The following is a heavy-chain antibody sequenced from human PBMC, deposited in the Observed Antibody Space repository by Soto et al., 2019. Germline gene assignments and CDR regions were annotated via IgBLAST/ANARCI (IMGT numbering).Heavy chain of an antibody. V-gene: IGHV4-34*01. CDR2: INHSGST. CDR1: GGSFSGYY. CDR3: ARAKANYDFWSGERSSYYYYGMDV. D-gene: IGHD3-3*01. Sequence: SETLSLTCAVYGGSFSGYYWSWIRQPPGKGLEWIGEINHSGSTNYNPSLKSRVTISVDTSKNQFSLKLSSVTAADTAVYYCARAKANYDFWSGERSSYYYYGMDVWGQGTTVTVSS. J-gene: IGHJ6*02.